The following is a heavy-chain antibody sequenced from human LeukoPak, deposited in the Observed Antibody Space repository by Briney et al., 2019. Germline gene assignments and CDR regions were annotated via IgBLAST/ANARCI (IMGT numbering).Heavy chain of an antibody. D-gene: IGHD1-14*01. CDR1: GFTFSSYA. Sequence: GGSLRLSCAASGFTFSSYAMSWVRQAPGKGLEWVSAISGSGGSTYYADSVKGRFTISRDNSKNTLFLQMNSLRAEDTAIYYCAKDHPSGYYFDYWGQGTLVTVSS. CDR2: ISGSGGST. J-gene: IGHJ4*02. CDR3: AKDHPSGYYFDY. V-gene: IGHV3-23*01.